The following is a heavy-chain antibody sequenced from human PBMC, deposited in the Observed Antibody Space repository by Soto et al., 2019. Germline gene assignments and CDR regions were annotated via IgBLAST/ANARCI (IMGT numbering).Heavy chain of an antibody. CDR1: GLSVSSKY. J-gene: IGHJ5*02. CDR2: IYSGGTT. Sequence: PGGSLRLSCAASGLSVSSKYINWVRQAPGKGLEWLSTIYSGGTTYYADSVRGRFTISRDNSRNTLFLQMNNLGADDTAVYYCVREVGPWVQGTLVTVSS. CDR3: VREVGP. V-gene: IGHV3-53*01.